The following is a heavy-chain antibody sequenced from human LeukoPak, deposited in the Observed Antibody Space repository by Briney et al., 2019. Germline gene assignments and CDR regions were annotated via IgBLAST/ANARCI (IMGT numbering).Heavy chain of an antibody. Sequence: PGRPLKLSCVASGFTFSTYAMHWVRQAPGKGLEWVTVISYDGSKKYHADSVKGRFTISRDNSKNTLYLQVDSLRPEDTAVYYCAKPYDSSLYTNLDYWGQGTLVTVSS. CDR2: ISYDGSKK. CDR3: AKPYDSSLYTNLDY. CDR1: GFTFSTYA. D-gene: IGHD3-22*01. V-gene: IGHV3-30-3*02. J-gene: IGHJ4*02.